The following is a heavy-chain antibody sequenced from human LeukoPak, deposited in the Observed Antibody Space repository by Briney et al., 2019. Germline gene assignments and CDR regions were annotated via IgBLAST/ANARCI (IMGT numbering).Heavy chain of an antibody. J-gene: IGHJ3*02. Sequence: SVKVSCKASGGTFSSYTISWVRQAPGQGLEWMGGIIPILGIANYAQKFQGRVTITADKSTSTAYMELSSLRSEDTAVYYCARDTAGTTRSDAFDIWGQGTMVTVSS. CDR1: GGTFSSYT. D-gene: IGHD1-1*01. CDR2: IIPILGIA. V-gene: IGHV1-69*10. CDR3: ARDTAGTTRSDAFDI.